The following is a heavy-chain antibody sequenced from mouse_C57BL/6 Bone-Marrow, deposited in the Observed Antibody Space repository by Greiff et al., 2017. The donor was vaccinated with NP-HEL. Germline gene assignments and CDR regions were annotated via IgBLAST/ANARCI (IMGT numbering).Heavy chain of an antibody. J-gene: IGHJ2*01. D-gene: IGHD2-2*01. CDR1: GYTFTSYT. CDR2: INPSSGYT. V-gene: IGHV1-4*01. CDR3: ARYGESIYYGYP. Sequence: VQLQQSGAELARPGASVKMSCKASGYTFTSYTMHWVKQRPGQGLEWIGYINPSSGYTKYNQKFKDKATLTADKSSSTAYMQLSSLTSEDSAVYYCARYGESIYYGYPWGQGTTLTVSS.